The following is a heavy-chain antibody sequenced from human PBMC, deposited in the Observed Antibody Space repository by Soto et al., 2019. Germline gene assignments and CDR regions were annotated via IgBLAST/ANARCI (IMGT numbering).Heavy chain of an antibody. J-gene: IGHJ4*02. V-gene: IGHV4-34*01. CDR3: ARWQLGLDY. D-gene: IGHD6-6*01. CDR1: GGSFSGYY. CDR2: INHSGST. Sequence: PSGTLSLTCAVYGGSFSGYYWSWIRQPPGKGLEWIGEINHSGSTNYNPSLKSRVTISVDTSKNQFSLKLSSVTAADTAVYYCARWQLGLDYWGQGTLVTVSS.